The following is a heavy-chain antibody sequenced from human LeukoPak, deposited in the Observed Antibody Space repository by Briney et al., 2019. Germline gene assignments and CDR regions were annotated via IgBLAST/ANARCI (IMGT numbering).Heavy chain of an antibody. D-gene: IGHD3-10*01. J-gene: IGHJ4*02. CDR1: GYSISSGYY. CDR3: ASMVRGVEDYYFDY. V-gene: IGHV4-38-2*02. Sequence: PSETLPLTCTVSGYSISSGYYWGWIRQPPGKGLEWIGSIYHSGSTYYNPSLKSRVTISVDTSKNQFSLKLSSVTAADTAVYYCASMVRGVEDYYFDYWGQGTLVTVSS. CDR2: IYHSGST.